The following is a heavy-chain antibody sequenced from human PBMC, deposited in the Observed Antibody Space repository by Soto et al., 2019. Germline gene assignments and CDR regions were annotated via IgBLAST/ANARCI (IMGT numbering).Heavy chain of an antibody. CDR2: INAGNGNT. D-gene: IGHD3-22*01. Sequence: QVQLVQSGAEVKKPGASVKVSCKASGYTFTSYAMHWVRQAPGQRLEWMGWINAGNGNTKYSQKFQGRITITRDTSASTAYMELRSLRSEDTAVYYCAVSPLPSSGWRFDYWGQGTLVTVSS. V-gene: IGHV1-3*01. CDR3: AVSPLPSSGWRFDY. CDR1: GYTFTSYA. J-gene: IGHJ4*02.